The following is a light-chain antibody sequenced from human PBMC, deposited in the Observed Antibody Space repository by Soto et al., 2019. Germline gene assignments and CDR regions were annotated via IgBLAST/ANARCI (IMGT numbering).Light chain of an antibody. V-gene: IGLV2-23*03. CDR1: SSDVGSYNL. Sequence: QSALSHPGSVSGSPGHSITISCTGTSSDVGSYNLVSWYQQHPGKAPKLMIYEGSKRPSGVSNRFSGSKSGNTASLTISGLQAEEEADHYCCSYAGSSTFVFGTGTKVTVL. CDR3: CSYAGSSTFV. CDR2: EGS. J-gene: IGLJ1*01.